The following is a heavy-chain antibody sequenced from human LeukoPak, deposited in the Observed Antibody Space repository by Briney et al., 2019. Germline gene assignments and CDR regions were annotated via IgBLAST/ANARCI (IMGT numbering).Heavy chain of an antibody. CDR1: GYTFTSYW. D-gene: IGHD6-13*01. CDR2: IYPGDSNI. J-gene: IGHJ4*02. V-gene: IGHV5-51*01. Sequence: GESLKISCKGSGYTFTSYWIGWVRQMPGKGLEWMGIIYPGDSNIRYSPSFQAQVTVSADKSISTAYLQWSSLKASDTAMYYCARLAISSIWSVYFDYWGQGTLVTVSS. CDR3: ARLAISSIWSVYFDY.